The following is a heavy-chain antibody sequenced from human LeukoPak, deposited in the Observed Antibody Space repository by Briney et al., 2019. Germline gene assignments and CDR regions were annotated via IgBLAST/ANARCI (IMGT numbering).Heavy chain of an antibody. D-gene: IGHD2-15*01. CDR2: IIPILGIT. J-gene: IGHJ6*04. V-gene: IGHV1-69*04. CDR1: GGTFSSYA. CDR3: ARDRRYCTGGSCFSSGWMDV. Sequence: PWASVKVSCKASGGTFSSYAISWVRQAPGQGLEWMGRIIPILGITNYAQKFQGRVTMTTDTSTSTAYMELMSLRSDDTAVYYCARDRRYCTGGSCFSSGWMDVWGKGTTVTVSS.